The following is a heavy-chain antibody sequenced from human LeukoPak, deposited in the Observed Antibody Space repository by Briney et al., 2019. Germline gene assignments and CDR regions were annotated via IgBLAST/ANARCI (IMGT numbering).Heavy chain of an antibody. V-gene: IGHV1-69*13. CDR2: IIPIFGTA. CDR3: ARGGSAGITGTTGQFDY. J-gene: IGHJ4*02. Sequence: ASVKVSCKASGGTFSSYAISWVRQDPGQGLEWMGGIIPIFGTANYAQKFQGRVTITADESTSTAYMELSSLRSEDTAVYYCARGGSAGITGTTGQFDYWGQGTLVTVSS. CDR1: GGTFSSYA. D-gene: IGHD1-7*01.